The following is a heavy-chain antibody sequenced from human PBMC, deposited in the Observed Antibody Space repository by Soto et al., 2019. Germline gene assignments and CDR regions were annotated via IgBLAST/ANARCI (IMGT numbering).Heavy chain of an antibody. CDR1: GFKFSNYA. J-gene: IGHJ4*02. CDR2: ISATGGGT. D-gene: IGHD2-21*01. Sequence: LRVSCAASGFKFSNYAMSGVRQAPGKGLEWVSLISATGGGTYYADSVKGRFTISRDNSHNTLYLQVHSLTAEDTAVYYCAKDRREGGNSAFYSDFWGQGAKVTVYS. V-gene: IGHV3-23*01. CDR3: AKDRREGGNSAFYSDF.